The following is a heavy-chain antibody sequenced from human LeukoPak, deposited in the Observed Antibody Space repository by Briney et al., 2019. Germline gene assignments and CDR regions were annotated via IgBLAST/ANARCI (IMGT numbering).Heavy chain of an antibody. V-gene: IGHV3-48*01. D-gene: IGHD3-3*01. CDR2: ISSSSSTI. J-gene: IGHJ4*02. Sequence: PGGSLRLSCAASGFTFSSYSMTWVRQAPGKGLEWVSYISSSSSTIYYADSVKGRFTISRDNAKNSLYLQMNSLRAEDTAVYYCARVGYYDFWSGPYYFDYWSQGTLVTVSS. CDR3: ARVGYYDFWSGPYYFDY. CDR1: GFTFSSYS.